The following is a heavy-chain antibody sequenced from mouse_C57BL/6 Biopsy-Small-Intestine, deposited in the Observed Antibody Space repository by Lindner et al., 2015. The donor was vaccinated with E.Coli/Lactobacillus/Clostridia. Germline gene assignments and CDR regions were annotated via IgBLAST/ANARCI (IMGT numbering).Heavy chain of an antibody. V-gene: IGHV5-17*01. CDR3: APKLGRGAMGY. CDR2: ISSGSSTI. Sequence: VQLQESGGGLVKPGGSLKLSCAASGFTFSDYGMHWVRQAPEKGLEWVAYISSGSSTIYYADTVKGRFTISRDNAKNTLFLQMTSLRSEDTAMYYCAPKLGRGAMGYWGQGTSVTVSS. J-gene: IGHJ4*01. D-gene: IGHD4-1*01. CDR1: GFTFSDYG.